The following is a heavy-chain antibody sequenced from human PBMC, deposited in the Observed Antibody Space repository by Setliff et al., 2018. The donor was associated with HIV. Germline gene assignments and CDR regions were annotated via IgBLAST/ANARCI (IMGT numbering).Heavy chain of an antibody. D-gene: IGHD2-15*01. J-gene: IGHJ5*02. V-gene: IGHV4-39*06. CDR2: GVNSGSS. Sequence: SETLSLTCTVSGGSISNGNYYWAWIRQSPGKGLEWIGSGVNSGSSTYNPSLKSRVTMSVDTSKNQFALNLTSVTAADSAVYYCARGGASSKWFDPWGQGTLVTVSS. CDR1: GGSISNGNYY. CDR3: ARGGASSKWFDP.